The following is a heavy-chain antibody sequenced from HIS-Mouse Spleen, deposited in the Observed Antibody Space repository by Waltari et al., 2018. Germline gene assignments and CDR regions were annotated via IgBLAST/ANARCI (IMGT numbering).Heavy chain of an antibody. J-gene: IGHJ4*02. CDR2: IYSGGST. CDR1: GFTVSSNY. Sequence: EVQLVETGGGLIQPGGSLRLSCAASGFTVSSNYMSWFRQAPGKGLEWVVVIYSGGSTYYADSVKGRFTISRDNSKNTLYLQMNSLRAEDTAVYYCARHYYYGSGSYYFDYWGQGTLVTVSS. CDR3: ARHYYYGSGSYYFDY. D-gene: IGHD3-10*01. V-gene: IGHV3-53*02.